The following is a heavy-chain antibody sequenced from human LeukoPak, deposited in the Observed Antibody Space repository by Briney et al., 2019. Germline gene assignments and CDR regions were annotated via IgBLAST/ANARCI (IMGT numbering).Heavy chain of an antibody. J-gene: IGHJ6*02. D-gene: IGHD3-22*01. Sequence: SETLSLTCAVYGGSFRGYYWSWIRQPPGKGLEWIGEINHSGSTNYNPSLKSRVTISVDTSKNQFSLKLSSVTAADTAVYYCARGNYYDSSGYYYYYYGMDVWGQGTTVTVSS. V-gene: IGHV4-34*01. CDR1: GGSFRGYY. CDR3: ARGNYYDSSGYYYYYYGMDV. CDR2: INHSGST.